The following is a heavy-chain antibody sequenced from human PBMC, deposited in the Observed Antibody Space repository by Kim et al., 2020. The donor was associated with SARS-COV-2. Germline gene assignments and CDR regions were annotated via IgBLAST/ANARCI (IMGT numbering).Heavy chain of an antibody. CDR3: ASLTAPLDY. Sequence: GGSLRLSCAASGFSFSNYAMHWVRQAPGKVLEWVAVISKDGNTQYHGDSVKGRFTISRDNSKNTLYLEMKSLRTEDTAVYYCASLTAPLDYWGQGSLVTVSS. D-gene: IGHD5-18*01. V-gene: IGHV3-30*04. CDR2: ISKDGNTQ. CDR1: GFSFSNYA. J-gene: IGHJ4*02.